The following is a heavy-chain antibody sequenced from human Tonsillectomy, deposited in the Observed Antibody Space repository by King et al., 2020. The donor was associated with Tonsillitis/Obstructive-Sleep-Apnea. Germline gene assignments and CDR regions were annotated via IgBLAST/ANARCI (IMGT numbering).Heavy chain of an antibody. D-gene: IGHD1-26*01. J-gene: IGHJ4*02. CDR1: GFTFSSHW. Sequence: VQLVESGGGLVQPGGSLILSCAASGFTFSSHWMHWVRQAPGTGLVLVSRIKGDGSETTYADSVKGRFTISRDNAKNTLYVQINSLRAEDTAVYYCAKGGTYYSVPLDHWGQGTLVTVSS. CDR2: IKGDGSET. CDR3: AKGGTYYSVPLDH. V-gene: IGHV3-74*01.